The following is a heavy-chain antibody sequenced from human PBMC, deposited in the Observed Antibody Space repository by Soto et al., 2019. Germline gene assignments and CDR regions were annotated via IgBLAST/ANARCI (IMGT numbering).Heavy chain of an antibody. CDR3: ARDLLLGSPDYVHY. D-gene: IGHD1-26*01. CDR2: LSFDGKVK. V-gene: IGHV3-30*04. J-gene: IGHJ4*02. Sequence: QVRLVESGGGLVQPGGSLRLSCAASGFTLRTYPMHWLRQTPGKGLEWLTDLSFDGKVKHYADSVGGRFTISRDISENTLYLKMNRLRSEDKAGYYCARDLLLGSPDYVHYWGPGNLVPVSS. CDR1: GFTLRTYP.